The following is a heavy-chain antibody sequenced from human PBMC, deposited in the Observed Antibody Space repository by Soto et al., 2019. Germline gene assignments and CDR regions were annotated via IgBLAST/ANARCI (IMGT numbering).Heavy chain of an antibody. V-gene: IGHV4-34*01. J-gene: IGHJ5*02. Sequence: SETLSLTCAVYGGSFSGYYWSWIRQPPGKGLEWIGEINHSGSTNYNPSLKSRVTISVDTSKNQFSLKLSSVTAADTVVYYCARASARRWGWFDRWGKGTLVT. D-gene: IGHD6-6*01. CDR3: ARASARRWGWFDR. CDR2: INHSGST. CDR1: GGSFSGYY.